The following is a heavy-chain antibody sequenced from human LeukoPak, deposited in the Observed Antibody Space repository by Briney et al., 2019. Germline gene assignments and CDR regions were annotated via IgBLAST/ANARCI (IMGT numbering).Heavy chain of an antibody. CDR1: DYSIRSVYY. V-gene: IGHV4-59*01. J-gene: IGHJ4*02. Sequence: PSETLSLTCTVSDYSIRSVYYWGWIRQPPGKGPEWIGYIYYSGSTNYNPSLKSRVTISVDTSKNQFSLNLRSVTAADTAVYYCARDVAAAGIGFDYWGQGTLVTVSS. CDR2: IYYSGST. CDR3: ARDVAAAGIGFDY. D-gene: IGHD6-13*01.